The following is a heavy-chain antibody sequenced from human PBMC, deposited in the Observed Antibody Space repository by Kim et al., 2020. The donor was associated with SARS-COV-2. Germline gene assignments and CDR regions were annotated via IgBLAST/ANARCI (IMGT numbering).Heavy chain of an antibody. Sequence: SQTLSLTCAISGDSVSSISSAWIWVRQSPSRGLEWLGRTFYRSRWYSDYAPSVKSRTTVDPDTSKNQFSLHLNSVTPGDTAVYYCARGVEGTPDCWGQGT. V-gene: IGHV6-1*01. D-gene: IGHD1-26*01. CDR1: GDSVSSISSA. CDR2: TFYRSRWYS. J-gene: IGHJ4*02. CDR3: ARGVEGTPDC.